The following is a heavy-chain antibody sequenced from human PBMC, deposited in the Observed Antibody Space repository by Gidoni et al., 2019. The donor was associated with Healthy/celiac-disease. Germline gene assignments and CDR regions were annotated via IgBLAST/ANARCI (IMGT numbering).Heavy chain of an antibody. CDR2: ISSSSSTI. V-gene: IGHV3-48*02. CDR3: ARDLSRRGYSSSFDP. Sequence: EVQLVESGGGLVQPGGSLRLSCADSGFTFSSFSMNWFRQAPGKGLEWVSYISSSSSTIYYADSVKGRFTISRDNAKNSLYLQMNSLRDEDTAVYYCARDLSRRGYSSSFDPWGQGTLVTVSS. J-gene: IGHJ5*02. D-gene: IGHD6-13*01. CDR1: GFTFSSFS.